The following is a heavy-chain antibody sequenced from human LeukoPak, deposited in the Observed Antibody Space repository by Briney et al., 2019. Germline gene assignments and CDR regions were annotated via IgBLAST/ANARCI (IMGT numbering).Heavy chain of an antibody. CDR1: GGTFSSYA. V-gene: IGHV1-69*05. J-gene: IGHJ4*02. Sequence: SVKVSCKASGGTFSSYAISWVRQAPGQGLEWMGGIIPIFGTANYAQKFQGRVTITTDESTSTAYMELSSLRSEDTAVYYCASELDCSGGSCYGYWGQGTLVTASS. CDR2: IIPIFGTA. D-gene: IGHD2-15*01. CDR3: ASELDCSGGSCYGY.